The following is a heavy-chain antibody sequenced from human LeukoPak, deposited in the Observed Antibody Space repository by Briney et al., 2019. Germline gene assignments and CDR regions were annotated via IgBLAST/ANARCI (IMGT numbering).Heavy chain of an antibody. CDR1: GYTFTSYG. J-gene: IGHJ5*02. CDR3: ARDFLSGDIVVVPAAMNWFDP. V-gene: IGHV1-2*02. D-gene: IGHD2-2*01. Sequence: ASVKVSCKASGYTFTSYGISWVRQAPGQGLEWMGWINPNSGGTNYAQKFQGRVTMTRDTSISTAYMELSRLRSDDTAVYYCARDFLSGDIVVVPAAMNWFDPWGQGTLVTVSS. CDR2: INPNSGGT.